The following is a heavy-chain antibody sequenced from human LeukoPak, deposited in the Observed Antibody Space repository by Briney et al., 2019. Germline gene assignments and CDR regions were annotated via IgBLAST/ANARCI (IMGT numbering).Heavy chain of an antibody. J-gene: IGHJ6*02. D-gene: IGHD6-13*01. CDR3: ARDRAIYSSSWYGGATYGMDV. Sequence: ASVKVSCKASGGTFSSYAISWVRQASGQGLEWMGGIIPIFGTANYAQKFQGRVTITADESTSTAYMELSSLRSEDTAVYYCARDRAIYSSSWYGGATYGMDVWGQGTTVTVSS. V-gene: IGHV1-69*13. CDR2: IIPIFGTA. CDR1: GGTFSSYA.